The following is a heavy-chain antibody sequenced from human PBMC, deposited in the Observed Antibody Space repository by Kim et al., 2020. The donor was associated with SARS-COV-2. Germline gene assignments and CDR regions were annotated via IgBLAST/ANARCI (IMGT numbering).Heavy chain of an antibody. Sequence: GGSLRLSCVASGFTFSRSAMHWVRQAPGKGLEWVALISYEGSNRYYADSVKGRFTISRDNSKNTLYLQMNSLRAEDTAVYYCANSLDECTWGADCYPTDYWGQGTQVTVSS. D-gene: IGHD2-21*02. J-gene: IGHJ4*02. V-gene: IGHV3-30-3*01. CDR1: GFTFSRSA. CDR3: ANSLDECTWGADCYPTDY. CDR2: ISYEGSNR.